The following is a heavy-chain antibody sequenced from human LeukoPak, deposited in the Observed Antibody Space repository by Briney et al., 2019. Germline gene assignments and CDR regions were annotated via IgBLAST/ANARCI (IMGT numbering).Heavy chain of an antibody. CDR1: GFTFSSYA. V-gene: IGHV3-30-3*01. CDR2: IAYDGSNE. CDR3: ARDSLDAFDI. J-gene: IGHJ3*02. Sequence: PGRSLRLSCAASGFTFSSYAMHWVRQAPGKGLEWVAVIAYDGSNEHYADSVKGRFTISRDNSKNTLYLQMNSLRAEDTAVYYCARDSLDAFDIWGQGTMVTVSS.